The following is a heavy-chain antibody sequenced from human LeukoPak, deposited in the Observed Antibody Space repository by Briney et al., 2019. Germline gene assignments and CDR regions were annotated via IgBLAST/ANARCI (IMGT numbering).Heavy chain of an antibody. Sequence: GGSLRLSCAASGFTFSSYDMHWVRHVTGKGLEWVSAIGTSNDTYYSGSVKGRFTISRENAKNSLYLQMNSLRAGDTAVYYCARSKAHCGGDCSFDYWGQGTLVTVSS. CDR2: IGTSNDT. CDR1: GFTFSSYD. J-gene: IGHJ4*02. D-gene: IGHD2-21*02. CDR3: ARSKAHCGGDCSFDY. V-gene: IGHV3-13*04.